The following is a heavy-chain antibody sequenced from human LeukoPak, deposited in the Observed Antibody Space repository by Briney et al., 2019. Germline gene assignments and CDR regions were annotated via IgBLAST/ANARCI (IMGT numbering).Heavy chain of an antibody. Sequence: ASVKVSCKASGYTFTGYYMHWVRQAPGQGVEWMGWMNPNSGGTKYAQKFQGRVTMTRDTSISTAYMELNRLRSNDTAVYYCAREPYMDEGAFDIWGQGTMVTVSS. CDR2: MNPNSGGT. CDR3: AREPYMDEGAFDI. V-gene: IGHV1-2*02. CDR1: GYTFTGYY. J-gene: IGHJ3*02. D-gene: IGHD1-14*01.